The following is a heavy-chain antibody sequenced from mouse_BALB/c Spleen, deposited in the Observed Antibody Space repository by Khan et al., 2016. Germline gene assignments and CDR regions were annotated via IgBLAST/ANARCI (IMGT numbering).Heavy chain of an antibody. CDR3: ARSMITTAFAY. CDR1: GYSITSDYA. D-gene: IGHD2-4*01. Sequence: EVQLQESGPGLVKPSQSLSLTCTVTGYSITSDYAWNWIRQFPGNKLEWMGYISYSGSTSYNPSLKSRISITRDTSKNQFFLQLNSVTTEDTATYYCARSMITTAFAYWGQGTLVTVSA. V-gene: IGHV3-2*02. CDR2: ISYSGST. J-gene: IGHJ3*01.